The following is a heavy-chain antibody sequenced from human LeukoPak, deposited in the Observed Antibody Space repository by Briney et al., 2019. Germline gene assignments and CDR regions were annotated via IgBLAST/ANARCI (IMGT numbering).Heavy chain of an antibody. D-gene: IGHD2-21*01. CDR2: INEDGSHI. CDR1: GGSISSSSYY. V-gene: IGHV3-7*01. Sequence: ETLSLTCTVSGGSISSSSYYWGWIRQPPGKGLEWLANINEDGSHIYYADSVKGRFTISRDNAKNSLYLQMDSLRAEDTALYYCARDATRGGDFDYWGQGTLVTVSS. J-gene: IGHJ4*02. CDR3: ARDATRGGDFDY.